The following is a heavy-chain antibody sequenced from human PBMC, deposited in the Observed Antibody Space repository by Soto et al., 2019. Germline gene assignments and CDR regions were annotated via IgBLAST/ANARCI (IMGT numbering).Heavy chain of an antibody. CDR1: GFTFSDYA. D-gene: IGHD4-17*01. V-gene: IGHV3-30-3*01. CDR3: ARPAATVIFYSGMDV. CDR2: ISFDGSNE. J-gene: IGHJ6*02. Sequence: LRLSCAASGFTFSDYAMHWVRQAPGKGLEWVAIISFDGSNEHYADSVQGRFTISRDNSENTLYLQMNSLRADDTAVYYCARPAATVIFYSGMDVWGQGTTVTVSS.